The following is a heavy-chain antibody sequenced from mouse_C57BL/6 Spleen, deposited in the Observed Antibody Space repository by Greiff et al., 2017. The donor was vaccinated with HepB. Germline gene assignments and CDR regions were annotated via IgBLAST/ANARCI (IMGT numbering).Heavy chain of an antibody. CDR2: INPNNGGT. D-gene: IGHD2-3*01. V-gene: IGHV1-26*01. J-gene: IGHJ3*01. CDR1: GYTFTDYY. CDR3: ARFSSSDDGYFFAY. Sequence: EVQLLQSGPELVKPGASVKISCKASGYTFTDYYMNWVKQSHGKSLEWIGDINPNNGGTSYNQKFKGKATLTVDKSSSTAYMELRSLTSEDSAVYYCARFSSSDDGYFFAYWGQGTLVTVSA.